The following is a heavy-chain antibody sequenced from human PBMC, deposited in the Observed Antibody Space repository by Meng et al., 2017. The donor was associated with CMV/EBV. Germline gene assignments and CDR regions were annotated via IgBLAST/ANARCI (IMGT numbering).Heavy chain of an antibody. J-gene: IGHJ3*02. CDR2: INPSGGST. CDR1: GYTFTSYY. V-gene: IGHV1-46*01. CDR3: ASAGCSSTSCHKGDAFDI. Sequence: ASVKVSCKASGYTFTSYYMHWVRQAPGQVLEWMGIINPSGGSTSYAQKFQGRVTMTRDTSTSTVYMELSSLRSEDTAVYYCASAGCSSTSCHKGDAFDIWGQGTMVTVSS. D-gene: IGHD2-2*01.